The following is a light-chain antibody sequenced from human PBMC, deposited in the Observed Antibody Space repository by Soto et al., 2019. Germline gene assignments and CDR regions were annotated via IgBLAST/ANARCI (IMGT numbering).Light chain of an antibody. J-gene: IGKJ1*01. CDR3: QQYESSPRT. CDR2: HTS. CDR1: QSVGCS. Sequence: ETVLTHSPGTLSLSPWERATLSSRASQSVGCSLAWYQQRPGQAPRLLVYHTSNRATGIPDRFSDSGSGTDFTLTISRLAPEDFAVYYCQQYESSPRTFGQGTKVDIK. V-gene: IGKV3-20*01.